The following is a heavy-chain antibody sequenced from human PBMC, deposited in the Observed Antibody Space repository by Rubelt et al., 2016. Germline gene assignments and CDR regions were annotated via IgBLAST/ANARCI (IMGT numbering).Heavy chain of an antibody. Sequence: VQLVESGGGVVQPGGSLRLSCSASGFSFTSYSMNWVRPAPGKGLEWISYIFSSIDTIYYADSVRGRFPISRDTSRGTPYRQLHSLPAEGTAMYYCAREGGGNFFDAAFQWGQGALVTVSS. CDR2: IFSSIDTI. J-gene: IGHJ4*02. CDR1: GFSFTSYS. V-gene: IGHV3-48*01. D-gene: IGHD1-1*01. CDR3: AREGGGNFFDAAFQ.